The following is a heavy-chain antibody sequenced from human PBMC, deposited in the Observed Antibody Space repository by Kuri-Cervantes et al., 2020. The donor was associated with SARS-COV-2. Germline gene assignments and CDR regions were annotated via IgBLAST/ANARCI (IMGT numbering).Heavy chain of an antibody. J-gene: IGHJ6*02. D-gene: IGHD5-18*01. CDR2: ISWNSGSI. CDR1: GFTFDDYA. V-gene: IGHV3-9*01. Sequence: LSLTCAASGFTFDDYAMHWVRQAPGKGLEWVSGISWNSGSIGYADSVKSRFTISRDNAKNSLYLQMNSLRAEDTAVYYCASQQLRDVGYGMDVWGQGTTVTVSS. CDR3: ASQQLRDVGYGMDV.